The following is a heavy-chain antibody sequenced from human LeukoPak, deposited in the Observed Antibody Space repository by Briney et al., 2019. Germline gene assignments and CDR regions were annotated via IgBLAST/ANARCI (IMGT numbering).Heavy chain of an antibody. CDR2: ISSSGGTI. V-gene: IGHV3-11*01. CDR3: ARDRDSNYRFDS. D-gene: IGHD4-11*01. J-gene: IGHJ4*02. CDR1: GLTFSDYY. Sequence: SGRSLRLSCAASGLTFSDYYMSWIRQTPGKGLEWVSCISSSGGTIYYADSVKGRFTISRDNAKNSLYLQMNSLRAEDTAVYYCARDRDSNYRFDSWGQGTLVTVSS.